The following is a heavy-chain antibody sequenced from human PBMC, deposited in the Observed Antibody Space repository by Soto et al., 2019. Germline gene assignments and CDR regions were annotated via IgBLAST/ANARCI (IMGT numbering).Heavy chain of an antibody. V-gene: IGHV3-21*01. J-gene: IGHJ4*02. Sequence: TGGSLRLSCAASGFTFSSYSMNWVRQAPGKGLEWVSSISSSSSYIYYADSVKGRFTISRDNAKNSPYLQMNSLRAEDTAVYYCARDWYYDSSGYYYVEAAIDYWGQGTLVTVSS. D-gene: IGHD3-22*01. CDR1: GFTFSSYS. CDR3: ARDWYYDSSGYYYVEAAIDY. CDR2: ISSSSSYI.